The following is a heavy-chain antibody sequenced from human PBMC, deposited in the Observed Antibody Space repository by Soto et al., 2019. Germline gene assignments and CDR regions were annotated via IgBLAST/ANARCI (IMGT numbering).Heavy chain of an antibody. CDR2: IYYSGST. CDR3: ARDGSGDPYNWFDP. J-gene: IGHJ5*02. D-gene: IGHD2-15*01. V-gene: IGHV4-31*03. CDR1: GGSISSGGYY. Sequence: SETLSLTCTVSGGSISSGGYYWSWIRQHPGKGLEWIGYIYYSGSTYYNSSLKSRVTISVDTSKNQFSLKLSSVTAADTAVYYCARDGSGDPYNWFDPWGQGTLVTVS.